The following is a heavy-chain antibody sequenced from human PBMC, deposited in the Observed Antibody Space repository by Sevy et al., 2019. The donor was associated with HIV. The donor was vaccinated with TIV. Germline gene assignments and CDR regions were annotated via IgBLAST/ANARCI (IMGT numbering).Heavy chain of an antibody. CDR3: ASRHYYDSRDAFDI. CDR2: IYSGGST. Sequence: GGSLRLSCAASGFTVSSNYVSWVRQAPGKGLEWVSVIYSGGSTYYADSVKGRFTISRDNSKNTLYLQMNSLRAEDTAVYYCASRHYYDSRDAFDIWGQGTMVTVSS. D-gene: IGHD3-22*01. CDR1: GFTVSSNY. J-gene: IGHJ3*02. V-gene: IGHV3-66*01.